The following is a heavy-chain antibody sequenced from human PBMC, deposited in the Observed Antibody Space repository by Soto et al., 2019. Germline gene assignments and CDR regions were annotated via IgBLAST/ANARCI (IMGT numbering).Heavy chain of an antibody. J-gene: IGHJ3*02. D-gene: IGHD6-6*01. Sequence: PGGSLRLSCAASGFTFSSYGMHWVRQAPGKGLEWVAVIWYDGSNKYYADSVKGRFTISRDNSKNTLYLQMNSLRAEDTAVYYCARVVGSSSELDAFDIWGQGTMVTVSS. V-gene: IGHV3-33*01. CDR3: ARVVGSSSELDAFDI. CDR2: IWYDGSNK. CDR1: GFTFSSYG.